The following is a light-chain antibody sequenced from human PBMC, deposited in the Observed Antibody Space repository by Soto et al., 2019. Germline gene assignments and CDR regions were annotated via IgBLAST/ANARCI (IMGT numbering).Light chain of an antibody. CDR2: GNN. Sequence: QSVLTQPPSVSGAPGQRVTISCTGSSSNIGAGYEVHWYQQLPGTAPKLLIYGNNNRPSGVPDRFSGSKSGTSASLAITGLQAEDEADYYCQSYDRSLSVVLGGGTKLTVL. CDR3: QSYDRSLSVV. CDR1: SSNIGAGYE. V-gene: IGLV1-40*01. J-gene: IGLJ2*01.